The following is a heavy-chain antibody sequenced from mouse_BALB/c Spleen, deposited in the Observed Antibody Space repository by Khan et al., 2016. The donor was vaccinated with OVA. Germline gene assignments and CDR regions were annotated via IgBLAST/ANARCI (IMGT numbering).Heavy chain of an antibody. J-gene: IGHJ3*01. D-gene: IGHD4-1*01. CDR2: ISSDGDYT. CDR1: GFTFSSYR. Sequence: VALVESGGDLVKPGGSLKLSCAASGFTFSSYRMSWVRPTPDKRLEWVATISSDGDYTYYPASVKGRFTISRDNAKNTLYLQMSSLKSEDTAMDYCESHLTGSFAYWGQGTLVTVSA. V-gene: IGHV5-6*01. CDR3: ESHLTGSFAY.